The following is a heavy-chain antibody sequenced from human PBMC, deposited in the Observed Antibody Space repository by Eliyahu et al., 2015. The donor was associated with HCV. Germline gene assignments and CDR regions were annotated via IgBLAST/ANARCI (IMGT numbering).Heavy chain of an antibody. CDR3: AREEGVF. CDR2: ISTSGNTK. D-gene: IGHD3-16*01. CDR1: GFTFSDYY. J-gene: IGHJ4*02. V-gene: IGHV3-11*04. Sequence: QVQLVESGGGLVKPGGSLRLSCAASGFTFSDYYMTWVRQAPGKGLEWLSKISTSGNTKDYADSVKGRFTISRDNTKNLLYLQMNSLRTDDTAVYYCAREEGVFWGQGTLVNVSS.